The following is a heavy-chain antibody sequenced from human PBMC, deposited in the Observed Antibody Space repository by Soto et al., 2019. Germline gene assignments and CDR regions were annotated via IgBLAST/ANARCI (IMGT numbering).Heavy chain of an antibody. CDR3: ARDSPDYDFWSGYYGGYYYYYGMDV. D-gene: IGHD3-3*01. Sequence: VQLVQSGAEVKKPGASVKVSCKASGYTFTSYAMHWVRQAPGQRLEWMGWINAGNGNTKYSQKFQGRVTITRDTSASTAYMELSSLRSEDTAVYYCARDSPDYDFWSGYYGGYYYYYGMDVWGQGTTVTVSS. CDR2: INAGNGNT. V-gene: IGHV1-3*01. CDR1: GYTFTSYA. J-gene: IGHJ6*02.